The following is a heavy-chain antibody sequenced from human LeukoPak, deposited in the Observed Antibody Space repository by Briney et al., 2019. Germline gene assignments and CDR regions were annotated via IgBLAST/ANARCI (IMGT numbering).Heavy chain of an antibody. V-gene: IGHV1-18*01. J-gene: IGHJ3*02. CDR2: ISAYNGNT. Sequence: ASVKVSCKASSYTLTNYGISWVRQAPGQGLEWMGWISAYNGNTNYAQNPQGRVTMTTDTSTNTAYMELRSLRSDDTAVYYCARDQDPGAFDIWGQGTMVTVSS. CDR3: ARDQDPGAFDI. CDR1: SYTLTNYG.